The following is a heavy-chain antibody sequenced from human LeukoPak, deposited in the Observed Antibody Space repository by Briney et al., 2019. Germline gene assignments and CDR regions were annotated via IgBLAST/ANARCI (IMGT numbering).Heavy chain of an antibody. V-gene: IGHV4-59*01. CDR2: IYYSGST. CDR1: GGSISSYY. Sequence: SETLSLTCTVSGGSISSYYWSWIRQPPGKGLEWIGYIYYSGSTNYNPSLKSRVTISVDTTKNQFSLKLSSVTAADTAVYYCARGQRWLQLPFDYWGQGTLVTVSS. CDR3: ARGQRWLQLPFDY. D-gene: IGHD5-24*01. J-gene: IGHJ4*02.